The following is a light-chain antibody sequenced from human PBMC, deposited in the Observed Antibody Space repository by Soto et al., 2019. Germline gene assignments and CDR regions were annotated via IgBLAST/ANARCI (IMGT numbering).Light chain of an antibody. J-gene: IGKJ5*01. V-gene: IGKV3D-20*02. Sequence: TGPLSLSPGERATLSCRASQSVSSSDLAWYQQKPGQAPRLLIYGASSRATGIPDRFSGSGSGTDFTLTISGLEPEDFAIYYCQQRSNWITFGQGTRLEI. CDR1: QSVSSSD. CDR3: QQRSNWIT. CDR2: GAS.